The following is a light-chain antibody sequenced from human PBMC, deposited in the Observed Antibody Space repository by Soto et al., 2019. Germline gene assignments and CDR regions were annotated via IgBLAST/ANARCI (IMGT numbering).Light chain of an antibody. J-gene: IGLJ1*01. V-gene: IGLV2-11*01. CDR2: DVS. CDR3: CSYAGSYTYV. CDR1: SSDVGGYNY. Sequence: QSVLTQPRSVSGSPGQSVTISCTGTSSDVGGYNYVSWYQQHPGKAPKLMIYDVSKRPSGVPDRFSGSKSGNTASLTISGPQAEDGADYYCCSYAGSYTYVFGTGTKVTVL.